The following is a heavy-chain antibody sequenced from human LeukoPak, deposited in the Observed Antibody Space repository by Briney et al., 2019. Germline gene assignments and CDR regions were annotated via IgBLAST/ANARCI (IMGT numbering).Heavy chain of an antibody. J-gene: IGHJ4*02. D-gene: IGHD4-23*01. CDR3: AKKGYGGNSGGAYFDY. CDR1: GFTFDDYT. Sequence: GGSLRLSCAASGFTFDDYTMHWVRQAPGKGLEWVSLISWNGHTTYYADSVKGRVTISRDNNKNSLYLQMNSVKTEDSALYYCAKKGYGGNSGGAYFDYWGRGTLVTVSS. CDR2: ISWNGHTT. V-gene: IGHV3-43*01.